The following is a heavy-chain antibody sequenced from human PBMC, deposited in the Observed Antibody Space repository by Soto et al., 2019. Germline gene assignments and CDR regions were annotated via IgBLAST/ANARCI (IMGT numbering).Heavy chain of an antibody. D-gene: IGHD2-2*03. CDR2: IIPILGIA. CDR1: VGTFSSYT. J-gene: IGHJ3*02. CDR3: ARLYGYCSSTSCPDI. Sequence: SVKVSCKASVGTFSSYTISWVRQAPGQGLEWMGRIIPILGIANYAQKFQGRVTITADKSTSTAYMELSSLRSEDTAVYYCARLYGYCSSTSCPDIWGQGTMVTVSS. V-gene: IGHV1-69*02.